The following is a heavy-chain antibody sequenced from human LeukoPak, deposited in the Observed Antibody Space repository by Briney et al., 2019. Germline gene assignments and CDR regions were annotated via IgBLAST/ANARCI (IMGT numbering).Heavy chain of an antibody. Sequence: SVKVSCKASGSALSGYTITWVRQAPGQGLEWVGGIITNLASTNYAQKFQGRVTISADDSTSTAYMQLRSLTSEDTAFYYCALAFSGYDRWFPEPPDQWGQGTLVTVSS. CDR3: ALAFSGYDRWFPEPPDQ. D-gene: IGHD5-12*01. J-gene: IGHJ4*02. CDR2: IITNLAST. CDR1: GSALSGYT. V-gene: IGHV1-69*13.